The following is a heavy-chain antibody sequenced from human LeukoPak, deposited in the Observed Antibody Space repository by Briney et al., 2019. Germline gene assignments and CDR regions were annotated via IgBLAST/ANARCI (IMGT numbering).Heavy chain of an antibody. Sequence: ASVKVSCKASGGTFSSYAISWVRQAPGQGHEWMGGIIPIFGTANYAQKFQGRVTITADESTSTAYLELSSLRSEDTAVYYCATHLSITMVRGVAADYWGQGTLVTVSS. J-gene: IGHJ4*02. CDR3: ATHLSITMVRGVAADY. D-gene: IGHD3-10*01. CDR2: IIPIFGTA. CDR1: GGTFSSYA. V-gene: IGHV1-69*13.